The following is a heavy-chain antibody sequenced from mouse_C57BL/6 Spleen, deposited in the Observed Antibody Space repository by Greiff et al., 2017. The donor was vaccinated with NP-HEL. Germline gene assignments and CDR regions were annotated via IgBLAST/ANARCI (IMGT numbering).Heavy chain of an antibody. D-gene: IGHD1-1*01. CDR2: IYPGNSDT. Sequence: EVMLVESGTVLARPGASVKMSCKTSGYTFTSYWMHWVKQRPGQGLEWIGAIYPGNSDTSYNQKFKGKAKLTAVTSASTAYMELSSLTNEDSAVYYCRGDYHGSSYFDYWGQGTTLTVSS. V-gene: IGHV1-5*01. CDR1: GYTFTSYW. J-gene: IGHJ2*01. CDR3: RGDYHGSSYFDY.